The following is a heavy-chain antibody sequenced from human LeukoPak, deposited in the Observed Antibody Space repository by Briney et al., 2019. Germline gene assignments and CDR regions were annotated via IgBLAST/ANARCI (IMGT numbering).Heavy chain of an antibody. D-gene: IGHD5-24*01. CDR1: GASISGSGYY. CDR2: IYYTGST. V-gene: IGHV4-39*01. J-gene: IGHJ6*03. Sequence: SETLSLTCAVSGASISGSGYYLGWIRQPPGKGLEWIGNIYYTGSTYYNASLQSRVTISIDMSKNQFSLRLSSVTAADTAVYYCARGRRDGYTLYYMDVWGKGTTVTISS. CDR3: ARGRRDGYTLYYMDV.